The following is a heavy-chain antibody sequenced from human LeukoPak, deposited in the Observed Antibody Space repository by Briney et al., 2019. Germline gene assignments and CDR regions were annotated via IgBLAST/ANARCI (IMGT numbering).Heavy chain of an antibody. CDR3: ARQTGSGLFILP. CDR2: IYYSGNT. D-gene: IGHD3/OR15-3a*01. Sequence: SETLSLTCTVSGVSISSSNSYWGWIRQPPGKGLEWIGSIYYSGNTYYNASLKSQVSISIDTSKNQFSLRLTSVTAADTAVYYCARQTGSGLFILPGGQGTLITVSS. CDR1: GVSISSSNSY. V-gene: IGHV4-39*01. J-gene: IGHJ4*02.